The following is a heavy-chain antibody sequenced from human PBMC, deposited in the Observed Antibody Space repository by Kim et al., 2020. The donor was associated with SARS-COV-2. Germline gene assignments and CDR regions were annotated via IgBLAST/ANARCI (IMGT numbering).Heavy chain of an antibody. V-gene: IGHV1-58*01. CDR2: FDPDSGDT. CDR1: GFTLTSFS. CDR3: ATPTPAQRLYWFYP. D-gene: IGHD3-16*01. J-gene: IGHJ5*02. Sequence: SVKVSCKASGFTLTSFSVHWVRQAPGKGLEWIGCFDPDSGDTNYAQKFQERVTITRDTSTNTAYMELSSLRSEDTAVYYCATPTPAQRLYWFYP.